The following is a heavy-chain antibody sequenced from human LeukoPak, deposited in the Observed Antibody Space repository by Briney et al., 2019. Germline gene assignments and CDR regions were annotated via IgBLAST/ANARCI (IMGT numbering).Heavy chain of an antibody. CDR1: GGTFSSYA. D-gene: IGHD2-21*02. V-gene: IGHV1-69*04. Sequence: GASVKVSCKASGGTFSSYAISWVRQAPGQGLEWMGRIIPIFGIANYAQKFQGRVTITADKSTSTAYMELSSLRSEDTAVYCCARDEYCGGDCYFWFDPWGQGTLVTVSS. CDR2: IIPIFGIA. CDR3: ARDEYCGGDCYFWFDP. J-gene: IGHJ5*02.